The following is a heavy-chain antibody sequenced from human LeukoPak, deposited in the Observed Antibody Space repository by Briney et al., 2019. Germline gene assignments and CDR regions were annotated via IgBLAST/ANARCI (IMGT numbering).Heavy chain of an antibody. D-gene: IGHD1/OR15-1a*01. Sequence: SETLSLTCAVYGGSFSGYYWSWIRQPPGKGLEGIGENNHSGSTNCNPSLKSRVTISVDTSKHQFSLKLSSVTAADTAVYYCARGNNWNTNAFDIWGQGTMVTVSS. CDR3: ARGNNWNTNAFDI. V-gene: IGHV4-34*01. CDR2: NNHSGST. CDR1: GGSFSGYY. J-gene: IGHJ3*02.